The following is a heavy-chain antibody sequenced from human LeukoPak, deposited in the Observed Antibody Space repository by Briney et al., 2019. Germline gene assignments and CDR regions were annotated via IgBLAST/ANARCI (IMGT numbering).Heavy chain of an antibody. CDR2: IYTSGST. J-gene: IGHJ4*02. D-gene: IGHD3-22*01. Sequence: SETLSLTCTVSGGSISSYYWSWIRQPPGKGLEWIGYIYTSGSTNYNPSLKSRVTISVDTSKNQFSLKLSSVTAADTAVYYCARVRMGTRSPLYYYDSSGQRYFDYWGQGTLVTVSS. CDR1: GGSISSYY. CDR3: ARVRMGTRSPLYYYDSSGQRYFDY. V-gene: IGHV4-4*09.